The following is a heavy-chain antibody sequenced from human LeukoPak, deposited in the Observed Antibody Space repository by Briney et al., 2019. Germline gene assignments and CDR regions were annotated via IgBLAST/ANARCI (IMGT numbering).Heavy chain of an antibody. J-gene: IGHJ4*02. V-gene: IGHV3-33*01. CDR2: IWYDGSNQ. D-gene: IGHD2-15*01. CDR3: TRTYSYAVY. Sequence: SGGSLRLSCAASRFTFRNYGMHWVRQAPGKGLEWVAVIWYDGSNQVYADSVKGRFTVSRDNSKNTLYLQMNSLKTEDTAVYYCTRTYSYAVYWGQGTLVTVSS. CDR1: RFTFRNYG.